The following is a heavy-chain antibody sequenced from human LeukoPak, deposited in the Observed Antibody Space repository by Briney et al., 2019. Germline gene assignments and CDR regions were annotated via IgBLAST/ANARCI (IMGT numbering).Heavy chain of an antibody. J-gene: IGHJ4*02. V-gene: IGHV3-23*01. CDR1: GFTFSNYA. D-gene: IGHD6-6*01. CDR2: ISGSGANT. Sequence: GGSLRLSCAASGFTFSNYAMSWVRQAPGKGLEWVAGISGSGANTYHADSVKGRFTISRDNSKNTLYLQMNSLRAEDTAVYYCASRRVAARRMGYWGQGTLVTVSS. CDR3: ASRRVAARRMGY.